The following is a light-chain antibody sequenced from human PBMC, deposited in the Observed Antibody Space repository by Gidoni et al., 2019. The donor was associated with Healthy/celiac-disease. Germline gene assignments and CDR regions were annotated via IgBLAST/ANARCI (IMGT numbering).Light chain of an antibody. CDR3: QQSYTTPRT. V-gene: IGKV1-39*01. CDR2: AAS. CDR1: QSISNY. J-gene: IGKJ1*01. Sequence: DSQMTQSPSSLSASVGDRVTITCRASQSISNYLNWYQQKPGKAPNLLIYAASSLQSGVPSRFSGSGSGTDFTLTISSLQPEDFATYYCQQSYTTPRTFGQGTKVGIK.